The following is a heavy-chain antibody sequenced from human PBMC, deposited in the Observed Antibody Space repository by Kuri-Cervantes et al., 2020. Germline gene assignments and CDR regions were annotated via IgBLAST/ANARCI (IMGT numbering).Heavy chain of an antibody. CDR2: INGDGSNK. V-gene: IGHV3-21*03. CDR1: EFSLSRYN. Sequence: GESLKISCAASEFSLSRYNMVWVRQAPGKGLEWLSRINGDGSNKHYADSVKGRFTISRDNAKNSLYLQMNSLRAEDTAVYYCARTKWELLNYFDYWGQGTLVTVSS. D-gene: IGHD1-26*01. CDR3: ARTKWELLNYFDY. J-gene: IGHJ4*02.